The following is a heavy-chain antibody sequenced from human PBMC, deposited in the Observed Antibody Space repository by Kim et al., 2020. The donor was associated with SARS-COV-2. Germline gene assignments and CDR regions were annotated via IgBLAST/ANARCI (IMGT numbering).Heavy chain of an antibody. CDR2: IGTAGDT. J-gene: IGHJ6*02. Sequence: GGSLRLSCAASGFTFSSYDMHWVRQATGKGLEWVSAIGTAGDTYYPGSVKGRFTISRENAKNSLYLQMNSLRAGDTAVYYCARVRAIGSGSYYPPGDSNYYYGMDVWGQGTTVTVSS. V-gene: IGHV3-13*01. CDR1: GFTFSSYD. CDR3: ARVRAIGSGSYYPPGDSNYYYGMDV. D-gene: IGHD3-10*01.